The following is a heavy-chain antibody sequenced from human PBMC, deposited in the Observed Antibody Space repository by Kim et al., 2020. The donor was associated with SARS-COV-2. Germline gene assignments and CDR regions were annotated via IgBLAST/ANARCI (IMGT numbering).Heavy chain of an antibody. V-gene: IGHV4-34*01. Sequence: SETLSLTCAVYGGSFSGYYWSWIRQPPGKGLEWIGEINHSGSTNYNPSLKSRVTISVDTSKNQFSLKLSSVTAADTAVYYCARGRVVRGVTHYYYYGMDVWGQGTTVTVSS. CDR2: INHSGST. CDR1: GGSFSGYY. J-gene: IGHJ6*02. D-gene: IGHD3-10*01. CDR3: ARGRVVRGVTHYYYYGMDV.